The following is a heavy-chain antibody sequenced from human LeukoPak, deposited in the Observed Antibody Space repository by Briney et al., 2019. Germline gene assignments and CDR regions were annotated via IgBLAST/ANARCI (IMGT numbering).Heavy chain of an antibody. CDR1: GYKFANYW. J-gene: IGHJ4*02. CDR3: ARKEEVRPFDY. V-gene: IGHV5-51*01. CDR2: IYPGDSDT. Sequence: GESLKISCKGSGYKFANYWIAWVRQMPGKGLEWMGIIYPGDSDTRYSLSFQGQVTISADKSLNTAHLQWNSLKASDTAMYFCARKEEVRPFDYWGQGTLVSVSS.